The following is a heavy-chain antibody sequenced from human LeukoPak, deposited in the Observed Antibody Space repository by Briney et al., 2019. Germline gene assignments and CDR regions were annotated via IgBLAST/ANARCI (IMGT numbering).Heavy chain of an antibody. CDR2: ISAYNGNT. Sequence: GASVKVSCKASGYTFTSYGISWVRQAPGQGLEWIGWISAYNGNTNYAQKLQGRVTMTTDTSTSTAYMELRSLRSDDTAVYYCARDGSIAVAGYYFDYWSQGTLVTVSS. CDR1: GYTFTSYG. D-gene: IGHD6-19*01. CDR3: ARDGSIAVAGYYFDY. V-gene: IGHV1-18*04. J-gene: IGHJ4*02.